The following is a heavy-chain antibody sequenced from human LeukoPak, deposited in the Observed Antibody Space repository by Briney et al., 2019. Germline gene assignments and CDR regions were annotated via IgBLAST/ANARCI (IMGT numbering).Heavy chain of an antibody. Sequence: SETLSLTCAVYGGSFSGYYWSWIRQPPGKGLEWIGEINHSGSTNYNASLKSRVTISVDTSKNLFSLKLSSVTAADTSVYYCARGDQPDAFDIWGQGTMVTVSS. J-gene: IGHJ3*02. CDR3: ARGDQPDAFDI. CDR1: GGSFSGYY. V-gene: IGHV4-34*01. D-gene: IGHD1-14*01. CDR2: INHSGST.